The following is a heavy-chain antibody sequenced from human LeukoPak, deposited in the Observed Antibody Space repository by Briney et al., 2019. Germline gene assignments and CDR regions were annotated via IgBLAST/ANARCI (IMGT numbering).Heavy chain of an antibody. V-gene: IGHV3-30*02. CDR1: GFTFDDYG. CDR2: IQFDGNGE. J-gene: IGHJ4*02. CDR3: AKGLGYYSDY. Sequence: GGSLRLSCAASGFTFDDYGMSWVRQAPGTGLEWVAFIQFDGNGEYYADSVKGRFTISRDNSKNTLFLQMHSLRPEDTALYYCAKGLGYYSDYWGQGTLVTVSS. D-gene: IGHD1-26*01.